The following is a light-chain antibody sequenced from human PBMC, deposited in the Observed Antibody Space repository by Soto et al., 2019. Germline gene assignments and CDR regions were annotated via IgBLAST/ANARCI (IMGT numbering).Light chain of an antibody. CDR2: GAS. CDR1: QSVSNY. J-gene: IGKJ5*01. Sequence: EIVLTQSPGTLSLSPGERATLSCRASQSVSNYLAWYQHKPGQAPRLLIYGASSRATGIPARFSGSGSGTEFTPTISSLQSEDFAVYYCQQYNNWPQITFGQGTRLEIK. CDR3: QQYNNWPQIT. V-gene: IGKV3-15*01.